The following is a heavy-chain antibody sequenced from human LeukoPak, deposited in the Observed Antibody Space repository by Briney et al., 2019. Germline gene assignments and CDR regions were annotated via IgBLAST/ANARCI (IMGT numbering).Heavy chain of an antibody. J-gene: IGHJ4*02. CDR2: MNPNSGNT. D-gene: IGHD5-24*01. V-gene: IGHV1-8*01. CDR1: GYTFTSYD. CDR3: ARGHGGPVEIATIPFDY. Sequence: ASVKVSCKASGYTFTSYDINWVRQATGQGLEWMGWMNPNSGNTGYAQKFQGRVTMTRNTSISTAYMELSSLRSEDTAVYYCARGHGGPVEIATIPFDYWGQGTLVTVSS.